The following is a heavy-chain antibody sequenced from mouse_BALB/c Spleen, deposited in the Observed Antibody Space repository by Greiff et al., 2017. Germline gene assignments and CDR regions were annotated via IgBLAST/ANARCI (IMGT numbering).Heavy chain of an antibody. CDR2: ISSGGSYT. CDR3: ARDYYGSRGAWFAY. J-gene: IGHJ2*01. V-gene: IGHV5-9-4*01. CDR1: GFTFSSYA. Sequence: EVKLMESGGGLVKPGGSLKLSCAASGFTFSSYAMSWVRQSPEKRLEWVAEISSGGSYTYYPDTVTGRFTISRDNAKNTLYLEMSSLRSEDTAMYYCARDYYGSRGAWFAYWGQGTTLTVSS. D-gene: IGHD1-1*01.